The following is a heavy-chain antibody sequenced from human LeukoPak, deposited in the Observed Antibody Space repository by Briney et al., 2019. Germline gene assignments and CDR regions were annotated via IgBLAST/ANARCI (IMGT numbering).Heavy chain of an antibody. CDR2: ISAYNGNT. D-gene: IGHD6-19*01. CDR3: ARNRLSGWYSGFDP. V-gene: IGHV1-18*01. Sequence: ASVKVSCKASGYTFTSYDISWVRQAPGQGLEWMGWISAYNGNTNYAQKLQGRVTMTTDTSTSTAYMELRSLRSDDTAVYYCARNRLSGWYSGFDPWGQGTLVTVSS. CDR1: GYTFTSYD. J-gene: IGHJ5*02.